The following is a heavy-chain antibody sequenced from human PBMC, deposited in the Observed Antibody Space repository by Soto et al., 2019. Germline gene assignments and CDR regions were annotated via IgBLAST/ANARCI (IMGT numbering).Heavy chain of an antibody. V-gene: IGHV3-30-3*01. J-gene: IGHJ6*02. D-gene: IGHD5-12*01. Sequence: QAQLVESGGGVVQPGRSLRLSCAASGCTFKIYALHWVRQAPGKGLEWVAVISFDGDKIYYSDSVKGRFTISRDNFKNMLYLQMNNLRVEDAGLYFCAREDDYNYRYFNYGLDVWGQGTTVTVSS. CDR2: ISFDGDKI. CDR1: GCTFKIYA. CDR3: AREDDYNYRYFNYGLDV.